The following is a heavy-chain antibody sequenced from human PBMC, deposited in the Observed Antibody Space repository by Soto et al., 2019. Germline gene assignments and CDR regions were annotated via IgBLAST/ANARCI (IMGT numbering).Heavy chain of an antibody. CDR3: AKVWPGRDFGYYGSGSYYSNCFDY. Sequence: GGSLRLSCAASGFTFSSYAMSWVRQAPGKGLEWVSAISGSGGSTYYADSVKGRFTISRDNSKNTLYLQMNSLRAEDTAVYYCAKVWPGRDFGYYGSGSYYSNCFDYWGQGTLVTVSS. D-gene: IGHD3-10*01. V-gene: IGHV3-23*01. CDR2: ISGSGGST. CDR1: GFTFSSYA. J-gene: IGHJ4*02.